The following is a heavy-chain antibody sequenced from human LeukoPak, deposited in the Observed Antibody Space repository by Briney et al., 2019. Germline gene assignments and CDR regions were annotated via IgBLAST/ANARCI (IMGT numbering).Heavy chain of an antibody. D-gene: IGHD1-26*01. CDR3: ARGAAVLELLTH. V-gene: IGHV4-39*01. CDR1: GGSLSSGNDY. CDR2: IYYSGST. J-gene: IGHJ4*02. Sequence: SETLSLTCSVSGGSLSSGNDYWLWIRQPPGKGLEWIGSIYYSGSTYYNPSLKSRVTISVDTSKNQFSLKLSSVTAADTAVYYCARGAAVLELLTHWGQGTLVTVSS.